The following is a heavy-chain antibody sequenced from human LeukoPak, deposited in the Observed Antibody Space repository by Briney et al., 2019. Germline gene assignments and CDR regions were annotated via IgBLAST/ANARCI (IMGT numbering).Heavy chain of an antibody. J-gene: IGHJ4*02. Sequence: GGSQRLSCEASGFTFSSYEMNWVRQAPGKGLEWVSYISSGGSTLYYADSVKGRFTISRDNAKNSLYLQMNSLRADDTAFYYCARVRDGSQDYWGQGTLVTVSS. CDR3: ARVRDGSQDY. CDR2: ISSGGSTL. V-gene: IGHV3-48*03. D-gene: IGHD5-24*01. CDR1: GFTFSSYE.